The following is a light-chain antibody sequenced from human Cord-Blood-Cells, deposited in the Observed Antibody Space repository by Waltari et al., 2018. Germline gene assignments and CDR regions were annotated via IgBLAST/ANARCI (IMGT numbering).Light chain of an antibody. V-gene: IGLV3-21*04. Sequence: SYVLTQPPSVSVAPGKTARITCGGNNIGSKSVPWYQQKPGQAPVLVIYYDSDRPSGIPARVSGSNSGNTSTLTISRVEAGDEADDYWQVWDSSSDHYVFGTGTKVTVL. CDR3: QVWDSSSDHYV. CDR2: YDS. J-gene: IGLJ1*01. CDR1: NIGSKS.